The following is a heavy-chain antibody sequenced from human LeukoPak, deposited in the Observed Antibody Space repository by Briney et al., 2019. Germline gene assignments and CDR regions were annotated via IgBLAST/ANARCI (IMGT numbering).Heavy chain of an antibody. D-gene: IGHD6-13*01. J-gene: IGHJ4*02. CDR1: GYSISSGYY. V-gene: IGHV4-38-2*02. CDR3: AREGAGTFIAAAGRHKKNDY. Sequence: PSETLSLTCTVSGYSISSGYYWGWIRQPPGKGLEWIGSIYHSGSTYYNPSLKSRVTISVDTSKNQFSLKLSSVTAADTAVYYCAREGAGTFIAAAGRHKKNDYWGQGTLVTVSS. CDR2: IYHSGST.